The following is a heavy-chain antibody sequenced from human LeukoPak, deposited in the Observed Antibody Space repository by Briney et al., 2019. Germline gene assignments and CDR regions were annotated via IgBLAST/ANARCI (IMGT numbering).Heavy chain of an antibody. J-gene: IGHJ4*02. V-gene: IGHV3-7*01. D-gene: IGHD3-3*01. Sequence: GGSLRLSCAASGFTFSSYWMSWVRQAPGKGLEWVANIKQDGSDKYYVDSVKGRFTISRDNAKNSLYLQMNSLRAEDTAVYYCARGAYYDFWSGSGGFDYWGQGTLVTVSS. CDR2: IKQDGSDK. CDR3: ARGAYYDFWSGSGGFDY. CDR1: GFTFSSYW.